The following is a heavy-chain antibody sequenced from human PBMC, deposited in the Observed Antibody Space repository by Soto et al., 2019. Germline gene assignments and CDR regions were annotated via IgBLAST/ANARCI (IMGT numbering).Heavy chain of an antibody. J-gene: IGHJ4*02. CDR1: GGTFSSYT. Sequence: ASVKLSCKASGGTFSSYTISWVRQAPGQGLEWMGRIIPILGIANYAQKFQGRVTITADKSTSTAYMELSSLRSEDTAVYYCARTMGYCSSTSCPPGDDWGQGTLVTVSS. CDR3: ARTMGYCSSTSCPPGDD. D-gene: IGHD2-2*01. V-gene: IGHV1-69*02. CDR2: IIPILGIA.